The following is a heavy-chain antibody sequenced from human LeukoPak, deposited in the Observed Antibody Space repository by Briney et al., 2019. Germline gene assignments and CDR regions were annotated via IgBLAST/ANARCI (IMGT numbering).Heavy chain of an antibody. CDR3: GRQGYTXSYYFVDY. D-gene: IGHD3-10*01. Sequence: SETLSLTCTVSGGSINSYYWGWVRQPAGKGLEWIGRIYTTGTTNYSPSLKSRLTMSLDTSKNQFSLKLRSVTAADTAVYYCGRQGYTXSYYFVDYWSQGTLVTVSS. CDR2: IYTTGTT. J-gene: IGHJ4*02. CDR1: GGSINSYY. V-gene: IGHV4-4*07.